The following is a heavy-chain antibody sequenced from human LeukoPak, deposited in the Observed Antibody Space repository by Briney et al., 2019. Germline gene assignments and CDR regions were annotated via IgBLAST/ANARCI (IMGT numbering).Heavy chain of an antibody. D-gene: IGHD3-10*01. CDR3: ARDLTMVRGVIYYMDV. CDR1: GGSISSGSYY. CDR2: IYTSGST. J-gene: IGHJ6*03. V-gene: IGHV4-61*02. Sequence: ASETLSLTCTVSGGSISSGSYYWSWIRQPAGKGLEWIGRIYTSGSTNYNPSLKSRVTISVDTSKNQFSLKLSSVTAADTAVYYCARDLTMVRGVIYYMDVWGKGTTVTISS.